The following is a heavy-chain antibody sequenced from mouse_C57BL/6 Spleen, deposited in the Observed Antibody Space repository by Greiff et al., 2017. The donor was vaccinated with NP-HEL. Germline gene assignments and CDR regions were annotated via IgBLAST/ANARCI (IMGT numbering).Heavy chain of an antibody. CDR2: IDPSDSYT. D-gene: IGHD3-2*02. V-gene: IGHV1-50*01. CDR3: ARRGGDSSVYPDY. J-gene: IGHJ2*01. CDR1: GYTFTSYW. Sequence: QVQLQQSGAELVKPGASVKLSCKASGYTFTSYWMQWVKQRPGQGLEWIGEIDPSDSYTNYNQKFKGKATLTVDTSSSTAYMQLSSLTSEDSAVYDCARRGGDSSVYPDYWGQGTTLTVSS.